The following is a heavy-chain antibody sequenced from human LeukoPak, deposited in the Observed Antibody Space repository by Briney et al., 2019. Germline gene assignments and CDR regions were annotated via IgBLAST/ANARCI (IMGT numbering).Heavy chain of an antibody. J-gene: IGHJ6*03. V-gene: IGHV3-48*03. D-gene: IGHD7-27*01. CDR3: ARELGILDYYYMDV. Sequence: GSLRLSCAASGSTFSSYEMNWVRQAPGKGLEWVSYISSSGSTIYYADSVKGRFTISRDNAKNSLYLQMNSLRAEDTAVYYCARELGILDYYYMDVWGKGTTVTISS. CDR2: ISSSGSTI. CDR1: GSTFSSYE.